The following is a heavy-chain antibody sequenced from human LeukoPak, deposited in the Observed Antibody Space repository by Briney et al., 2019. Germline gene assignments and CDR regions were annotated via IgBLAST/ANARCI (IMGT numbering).Heavy chain of an antibody. J-gene: IGHJ4*02. CDR3: VRPRQWLVEIDY. CDR1: GYSISSGYY. Sequence: SETPSLTCAVSGYSISSGYYWGWIRQPPGKGLEWIGGIYHSRSTYYNPSLRSGVTISVDTSKNQFSLKLTSVTAADTAVYYCVRPRQWLVEIDYWGQGALVTVSS. V-gene: IGHV4-38-2*01. D-gene: IGHD6-19*01. CDR2: IYHSRST.